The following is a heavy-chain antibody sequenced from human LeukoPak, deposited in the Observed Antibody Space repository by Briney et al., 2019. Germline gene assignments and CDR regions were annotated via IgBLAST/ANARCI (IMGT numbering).Heavy chain of an antibody. CDR2: ISSDVINA. D-gene: IGHD3-10*01. V-gene: IGHV3-30*18. CDR1: GFTFSSYG. CDR3: AKDLSGRKGPFDY. J-gene: IGHJ4*02. Sequence: GRTLRLSCAASGFTFSSYGMHGVRQAPGKGREGGAVISSDVINAYSADSLKGRFTMSRDNSKNSLFVQMNSLRAEDTAVYYCAKDLSGRKGPFDYWGQGTLVTVSS.